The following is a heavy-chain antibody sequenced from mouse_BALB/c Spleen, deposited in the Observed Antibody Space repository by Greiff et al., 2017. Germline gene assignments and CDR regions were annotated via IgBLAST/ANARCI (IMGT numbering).Heavy chain of an antibody. D-gene: IGHD2-4*01. V-gene: IGHV1S137*01. J-gene: IGHJ3*01. CDR3: AREKGSTMSPWFAY. CDR2: ISTYYGDA. Sequence: QVQLQQSGAELVRPGVSVKISCKGSGYTFTDYAMHWVKQSHAKSLEWIGVISTYYGDASYNQKFKGKATMTVDKSSSTAYMELARLTSEDSAIYYCAREKGSTMSPWFAYWGQGTLVTVSA. CDR1: GYTFTDYA.